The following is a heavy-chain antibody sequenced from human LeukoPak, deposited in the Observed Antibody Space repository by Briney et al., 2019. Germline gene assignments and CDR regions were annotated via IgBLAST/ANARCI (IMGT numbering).Heavy chain of an antibody. CDR1: GGSISSSSYY. Sequence: SSETLSLTCTVSGGSISSSSYYWGWIRQPPGKGLEWIGSIYYSGSTYYNPSLKSRVTISVDTSKNQFSLKLSSVTAADTAVYYCARGVGYYFDYWGQGTLVTVSS. V-gene: IGHV4-39*07. D-gene: IGHD3-16*01. CDR3: ARGVGYYFDY. CDR2: IYYSGST. J-gene: IGHJ4*02.